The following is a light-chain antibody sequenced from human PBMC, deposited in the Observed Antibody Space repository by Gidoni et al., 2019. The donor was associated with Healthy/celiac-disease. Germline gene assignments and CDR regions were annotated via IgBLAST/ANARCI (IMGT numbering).Light chain of an antibody. J-gene: IGKJ2*01. CDR3: QQYGSTPRT. CDR2: GAS. V-gene: IGKV3-20*01. CDR1: QRVSSSY. Sequence: EIVLTQSPGTLSLSPGERATLSCRASQRVSSSYLAWYQQKPGQAPRLLIYGASSRATGIPDRVRGRGSGTDFTITISRLEPEDFAVYYWQQYGSTPRTFGQGTKLEIK.